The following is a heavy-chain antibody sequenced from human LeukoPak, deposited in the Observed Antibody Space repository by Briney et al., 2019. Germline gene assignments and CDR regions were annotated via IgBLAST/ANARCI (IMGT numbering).Heavy chain of an antibody. CDR1: GFTFSNSA. V-gene: IGHV3-30*17. CDR2: ISYDGSNK. J-gene: IGHJ6*02. D-gene: IGHD3-10*01. CDR3: AKEDSRRYGSGSYFSYYGMDV. Sequence: GRSLRLSCTASGFTFSNSAMHWVRQAPGKGLEWVAVISYDGSNKFHADSVKGRFTISRDNSKNTLYLQMNSLRAEDTAVYYCAKEDSRRYGSGSYFSYYGMDVWGQGTTVTVSS.